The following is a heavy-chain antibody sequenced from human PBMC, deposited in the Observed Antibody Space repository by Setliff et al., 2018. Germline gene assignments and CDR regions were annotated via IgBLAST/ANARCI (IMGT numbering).Heavy chain of an antibody. J-gene: IGHJ4*02. D-gene: IGHD2-15*01. CDR2: ITPFNGNT. Sequence: VASVKVSCKASGYTFTYRYLHWVRQAPGQALEWMGWITPFNGNTNYAQKFQDRVTITIDSSTTTAYMELKNLRSDDTAVYFCARGRGPDIVVTIPGDYWGQGTQVTVSS. CDR3: ARGRGPDIVVTIPGDY. V-gene: IGHV1-45*02. CDR1: GYTFTYRY.